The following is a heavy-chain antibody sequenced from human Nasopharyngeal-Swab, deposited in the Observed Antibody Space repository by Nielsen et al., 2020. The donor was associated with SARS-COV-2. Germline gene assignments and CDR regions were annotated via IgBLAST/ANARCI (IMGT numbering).Heavy chain of an antibody. J-gene: IGHJ6*02. CDR1: GFTFSSYD. V-gene: IGHV3-13*01. CDR2: IGTAGDT. D-gene: IGHD2-15*01. Sequence: GGSLRLSCAASGFTFSSYDMHWVRQATGKGLEWVSAIGTAGDTYYPGSVKGRFTISRENAKNSLYLQMNSLRAGDTAVYYCARERTDCSGGSCYSYGMDVWGQGNPGHRLL. CDR3: ARERTDCSGGSCYSYGMDV.